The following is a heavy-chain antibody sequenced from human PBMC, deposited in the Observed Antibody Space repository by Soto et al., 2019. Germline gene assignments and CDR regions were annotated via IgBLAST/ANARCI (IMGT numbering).Heavy chain of an antibody. J-gene: IGHJ6*02. CDR1: GFTFSSYW. CDR3: ARVPTTVTTPGMDV. V-gene: IGHV3-74*01. Sequence: PGGSLRLSCAASGFTFSSYWMHWVRQAPGEGLMWVSRINPDGSTTSYADSVKGRFTISRDNVKNTLYLQMNSLRVEDTAVYYCARVPTTVTTPGMDVWGQGTTVTVSS. CDR2: INPDGSTT. D-gene: IGHD4-4*01.